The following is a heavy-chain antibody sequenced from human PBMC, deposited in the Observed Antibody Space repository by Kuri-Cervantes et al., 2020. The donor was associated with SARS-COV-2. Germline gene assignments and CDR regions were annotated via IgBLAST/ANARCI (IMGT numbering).Heavy chain of an antibody. J-gene: IGHJ5*02. V-gene: IGHV4-34*01. CDR1: GGSFSGYY. D-gene: IGHD6-19*01. CDR3: ARDRSGSGLSWFDP. Sequence: GSLRLSCAVYGGSFSGYYWSWIRQPPGKGLEWIGEINHSGSTNYNPSLKSRVTISVDTSKNQFSLKLSSVTAANTAVYYCARDRSGSGLSWFDPWGQGTLVTVSS. CDR2: INHSGST.